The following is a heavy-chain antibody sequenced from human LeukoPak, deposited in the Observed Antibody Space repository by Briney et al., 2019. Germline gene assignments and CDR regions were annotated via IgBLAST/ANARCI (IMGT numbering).Heavy chain of an antibody. CDR1: GFTFRNYG. V-gene: IGHV3-30*03. Sequence: GRSLRLSCAASGFTFRNYGMHWVRQAPGKGLEWVALISYDGTNKYYADSVKGRFTISRDNSKNTLYLQMNSLRAEDTAVYYCARERKVRGYGWFDPWGQGTLVTVSS. J-gene: IGHJ5*02. CDR3: ARERKVRGYGWFDP. D-gene: IGHD3-10*01. CDR2: ISYDGTNK.